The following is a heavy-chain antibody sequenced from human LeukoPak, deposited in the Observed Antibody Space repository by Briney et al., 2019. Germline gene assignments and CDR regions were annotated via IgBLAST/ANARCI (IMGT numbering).Heavy chain of an antibody. D-gene: IGHD1-1*01. Sequence: GGSLRLSCVTSGFTFDDNVMHWVRQFPGKGLEWVAGINWNGDKSAYADSVQGRFTISRDNAKNSLYLQMNSLTIEDTAFYYCARDLWLTLTPRPLEDWGQGTLVAVSS. J-gene: IGHJ4*02. V-gene: IGHV3-9*01. CDR3: ARDLWLTLTPRPLED. CDR2: INWNGDKS. CDR1: GFTFDDNV.